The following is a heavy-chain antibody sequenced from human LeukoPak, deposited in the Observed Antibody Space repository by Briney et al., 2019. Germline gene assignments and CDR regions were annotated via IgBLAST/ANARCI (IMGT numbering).Heavy chain of an antibody. Sequence: PSETLSLTCAVYGGSFSGYYWSWIRQPPGKGLEWIGEINHSGSTNYNPSLKSRVTISVDTSKNQFSLKLSSVTAADTAVYYCVRAQVQLERLGYYYYGMDVWGQGTTVTVPS. J-gene: IGHJ6*02. CDR3: VRAQVQLERLGYYYYGMDV. D-gene: IGHD1-1*01. CDR1: GGSFSGYY. CDR2: INHSGST. V-gene: IGHV4-34*01.